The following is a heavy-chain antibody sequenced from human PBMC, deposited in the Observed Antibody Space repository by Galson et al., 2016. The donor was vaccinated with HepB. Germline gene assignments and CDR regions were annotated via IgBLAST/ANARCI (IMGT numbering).Heavy chain of an antibody. CDR3: AKETSNWGQYYFDY. Sequence: SLRLSCAASGFMLSDYGMHWVRQASGKGLEWVAVVWHDGSNINYVDSVRGRFTISRDNSKNTLDLQMNSLRAEDTAVYYCAKETSNWGQYYFDYWGQGTLVTVSS. J-gene: IGHJ4*02. V-gene: IGHV3-33*06. CDR2: VWHDGSNI. D-gene: IGHD3-16*01. CDR1: GFMLSDYG.